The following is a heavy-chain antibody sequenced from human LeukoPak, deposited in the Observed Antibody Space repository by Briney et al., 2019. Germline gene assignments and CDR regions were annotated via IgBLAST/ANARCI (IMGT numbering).Heavy chain of an antibody. J-gene: IGHJ4*02. D-gene: IGHD2/OR15-2a*01. CDR1: GSYW. CDR3: VSFYETY. V-gene: IGHV3-74*01. Sequence: GGSLRLSCAASGSYWMHWVHQAPGKGLVWVSHINSDGSWTSYADSVKGRFTISKDNAKNTVYLQMNNLRAEDTAVYYCVSFYETYWGRGTLVTVSS. CDR2: INSDGSWT.